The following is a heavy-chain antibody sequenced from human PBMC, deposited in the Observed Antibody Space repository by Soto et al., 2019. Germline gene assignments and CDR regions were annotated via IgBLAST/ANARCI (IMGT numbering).Heavy chain of an antibody. V-gene: IGHV2-5*02. CDR2: IYWDGDK. CDR3: AHRATMTIFGLIIDNGIWFDP. CDR1: GFSLSTSGAA. D-gene: IGHD3-3*01. Sequence: QINLIESGPTLVKPTLTLTLTCTFSGFSLSTSGAAVGWVRQPPRRALEWLALIYWDGDKRYNASLGNRLTITKDMSMNQVVLTLTNVDPADTATYYCAHRATMTIFGLIIDNGIWFDPWGQGTRVIVSS. J-gene: IGHJ5*02.